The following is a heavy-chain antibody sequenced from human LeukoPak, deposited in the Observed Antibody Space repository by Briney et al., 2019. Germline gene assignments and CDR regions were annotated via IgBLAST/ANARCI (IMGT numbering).Heavy chain of an antibody. CDR3: ARGIAAAALGW. CDR1: GGPFSGYY. J-gene: IGHJ4*02. V-gene: IGHV4-34*01. CDR2: INHSGST. Sequence: SETLSLTCAVYGGPFSGYYWSWFRQPPGKGLEWIGEINHSGSTNYNPSLRSRVTISTDTSKNQFSLKLSSVTAADTAVYYCARGIAAAALGWWGQGTLVTVSS. D-gene: IGHD6-13*01.